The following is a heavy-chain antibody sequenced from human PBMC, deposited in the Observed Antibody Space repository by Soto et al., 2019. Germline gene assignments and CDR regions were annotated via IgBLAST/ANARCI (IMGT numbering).Heavy chain of an antibody. D-gene: IGHD1-1*01. Sequence: SETLSLTCTVSGASISGYYWSWIGKSAGKGLEWIGRIYATGTTDYNPSLKSRVMMSVDTSKKQFSRKLRSVTAADTAVYYCVRDGTKTLRDWFDPWGQGISVTVSS. CDR3: VRDGTKTLRDWFDP. V-gene: IGHV4-4*07. CDR1: GASISGYY. J-gene: IGHJ5*02. CDR2: IYATGTT.